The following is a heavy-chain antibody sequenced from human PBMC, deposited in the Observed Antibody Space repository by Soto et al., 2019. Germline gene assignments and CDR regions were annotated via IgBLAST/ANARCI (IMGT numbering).Heavy chain of an antibody. CDR1: GYTFTSYA. J-gene: IGHJ1*01. V-gene: IGHV1-3*04. CDR3: ATKTDGDYVINFQH. D-gene: IGHD4-17*01. Sequence: QVQLVQSGAEVKKPGASVMVSCKASGYTFTSYAVQWVRQAPGQRLEWMGWINTDKGNTKYPQKFQGRVTITRDTSASTAYMELSSLISEDTAVYYCATKTDGDYVINFQHWGQGTLVTVSS. CDR2: INTDKGNT.